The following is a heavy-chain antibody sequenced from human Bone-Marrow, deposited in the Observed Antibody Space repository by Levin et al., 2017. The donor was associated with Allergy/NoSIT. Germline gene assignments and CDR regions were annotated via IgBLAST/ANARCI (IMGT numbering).Heavy chain of an antibody. J-gene: IGHJ4*02. D-gene: IGHD4-17*01. CDR2: ISSNGART. Sequence: GESLKISCAASGFTFNNYAMYWVRQAPGKGLEYVSDISSNGARTYYADSVKGRFTISRDNSRKTVYLQMGSLRPDDMGVYYCAREDDNGDYADNWGQGTLVTVST. CDR1: GFTFNNYA. CDR3: AREDDNGDYADN. V-gene: IGHV3-64*02.